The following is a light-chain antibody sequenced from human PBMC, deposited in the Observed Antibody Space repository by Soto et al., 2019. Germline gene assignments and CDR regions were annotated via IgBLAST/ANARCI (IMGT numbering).Light chain of an antibody. Sequence: IQMTQSPSSLSASVGDRVTITCRASQNINTYFNWYQQKPGKAPKVLIYATSSLQSGVPSRFRGSASGTEFTLTISSLQPEDFATYYCQQTYITPHTFGGGTKVDI. CDR2: ATS. CDR1: QNINTY. V-gene: IGKV1-39*01. CDR3: QQTYITPHT. J-gene: IGKJ4*01.